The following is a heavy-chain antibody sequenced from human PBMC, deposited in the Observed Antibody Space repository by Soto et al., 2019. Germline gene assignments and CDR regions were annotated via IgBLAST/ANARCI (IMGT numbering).Heavy chain of an antibody. Sequence: GGSLRLSCAASGFTFSSYSMNWVRQAPGKGLEWVSYISSSSSTIYYADSVKGRFTISRDNAKNSLYLQMNSLRAEDTAVYYCARSPKDVFWSAHNGNYMVVWGKGTTVNVSS. CDR2: ISSSSSTI. D-gene: IGHD3-3*01. CDR1: GFTFSSYS. V-gene: IGHV3-48*01. CDR3: ARSPKDVFWSAHNGNYMVV. J-gene: IGHJ6*03.